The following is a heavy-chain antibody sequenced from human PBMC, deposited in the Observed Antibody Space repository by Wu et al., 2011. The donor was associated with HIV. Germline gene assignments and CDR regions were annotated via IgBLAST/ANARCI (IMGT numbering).Heavy chain of an antibody. CDR2: INPNFGGT. J-gene: IGHJ4*02. V-gene: IGHV1-2*02. CDR1: GYNFRGYY. D-gene: IGHD5-18*01. Sequence: QVQLVQSGAEVKKPGASVKVSCQASGYNFRGYYIHWVRQAPGQGLEWMGWINPNFGGTKYAPKFQGRVTMTRDTSISRAYMELSRLRYDDTAVYYCAREKDTANDYWGQGTLVTVSS. CDR3: AREKDTANDY.